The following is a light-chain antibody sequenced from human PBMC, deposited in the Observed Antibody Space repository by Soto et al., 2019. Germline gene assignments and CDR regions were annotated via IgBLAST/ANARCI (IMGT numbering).Light chain of an antibody. CDR3: QQYGSSPPYT. V-gene: IGKV3-20*01. Sequence: EIVLTQSPGILSLSPGERATLSCRASQTVSGNYLAWYQQKPGQSPRLLIYGSSDRATGIPDRFSGSGSGTDCTTTINRVDPADFAVYYCQQYGSSPPYTFGQGTTLE. CDR1: QTVSGNY. J-gene: IGKJ2*01. CDR2: GSS.